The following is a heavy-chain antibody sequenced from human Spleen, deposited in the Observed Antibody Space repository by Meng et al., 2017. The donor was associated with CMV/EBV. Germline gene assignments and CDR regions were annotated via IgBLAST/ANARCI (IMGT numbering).Heavy chain of an antibody. CDR2: VVYSGTT. D-gene: IGHD1-14*01. V-gene: IGHV4-39*01. J-gene: IGHJ4*02. Sequence: QLQLPESDPGLVKPSETVSLTCTFSGGSISSSSYYWAWIRQPPGEGLEWIGSVVYSGTTYYTSSLKSRVSISVDTSKNQFSLKLSSVTAADTAVYYCARHHHSPTFDYWGQGTLVTVSS. CDR1: GGSISSSSYY. CDR3: ARHHHSPTFDY.